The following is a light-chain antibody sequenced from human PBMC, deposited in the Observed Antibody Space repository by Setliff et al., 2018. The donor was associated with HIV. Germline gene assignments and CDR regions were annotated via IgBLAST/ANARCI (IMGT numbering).Light chain of an antibody. CDR1: SRDVGGYNY. J-gene: IGLJ1*01. CDR3: SSYAITNTLP. Sequence: QSVLTQPASVSGSPGQSITISCTGTSRDVGGYNYVSWYQQHPGKAPKRIIYEVRNRPSGVSNRFSGYKSGNTASLTISGLQTEDEADYYCSSYAITNTLPFGTGTKVTV. V-gene: IGLV2-14*01. CDR2: EVR.